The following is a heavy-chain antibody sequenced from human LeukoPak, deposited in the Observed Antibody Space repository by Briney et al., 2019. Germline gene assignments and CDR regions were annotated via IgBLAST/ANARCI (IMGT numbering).Heavy chain of an antibody. CDR2: ISGSGGST. CDR3: AKDDKYSSRIYYFDY. CDR1: GFTFSNYA. D-gene: IGHD6-13*01. J-gene: IGHJ4*02. Sequence: AGGSLRLSCAASGFTFSNYAMTWVHQAPGKGLEWVSGISGSGGSTYYADSVKGRFTISRDNSKNTLYLQMNSLRAEDTAVYYCAKDDKYSSRIYYFDYWGQGTLVTVSS. V-gene: IGHV3-23*01.